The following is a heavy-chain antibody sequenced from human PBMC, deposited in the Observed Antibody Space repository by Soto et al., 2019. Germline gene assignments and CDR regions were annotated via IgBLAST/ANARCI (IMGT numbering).Heavy chain of an antibody. J-gene: IGHJ6*02. CDR2: IKQDGSEK. V-gene: IGHV3-7*01. CDR3: AREIKTTAIKYYYYGMDV. CDR1: GFTFSSYW. Sequence: PGGSLRLSCAASGFTFSSYWMNWGRQAPGKGLEWVANIKQDGSEKYYVDSVKGRFTISRDNAKNSLYLQMNSLRAEETAVYYCAREIKTTAIKYYYYGMDVWGQGTTVTVSS. D-gene: IGHD4-4*01.